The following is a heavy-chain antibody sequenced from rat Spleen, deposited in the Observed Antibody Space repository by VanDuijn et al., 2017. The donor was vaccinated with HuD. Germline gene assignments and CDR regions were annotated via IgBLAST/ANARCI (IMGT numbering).Heavy chain of an antibody. D-gene: IGHD1-1*01. CDR1: GYSIKSSYR. Sequence: EVQLQESGPGLVKPSQSLSLTCSVTGYSIKSSYRWNWIRKFPGNKLEWMGYINNAGSTNYNPSLKSRISITRDTSKNQFFLQVNSVSSEDTATYYCARSDGVHYYLPFADWGQGTLVTASS. CDR2: INNAGST. J-gene: IGHJ3*01. V-gene: IGHV3-3*01. CDR3: ARSDGVHYYLPFAD.